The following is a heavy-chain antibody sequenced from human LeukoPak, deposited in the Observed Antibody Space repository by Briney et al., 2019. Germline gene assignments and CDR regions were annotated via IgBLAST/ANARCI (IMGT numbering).Heavy chain of an antibody. V-gene: IGHV3-53*04. Sequence: PGGSLRLSCAASGFNVSSNYMSWVRQAPGKGLEWVSVIYSGGSTYYADSVKGRFTISRHNSKNALYLQMNSLKPEDTAVYYCARDGDSGGLIAYFDYWGQGTLVTVSS. CDR2: IYSGGST. D-gene: IGHD1-26*01. J-gene: IGHJ4*02. CDR1: GFNVSSNY. CDR3: ARDGDSGGLIAYFDY.